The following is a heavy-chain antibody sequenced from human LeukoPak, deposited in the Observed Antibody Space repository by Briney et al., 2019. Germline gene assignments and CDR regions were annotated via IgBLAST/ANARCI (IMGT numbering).Heavy chain of an antibody. D-gene: IGHD6-13*01. CDR3: ARPIAAAGLDY. CDR1: GGSISSYY. Sequence: SETLSLTCTVSGGSISSYYWSWIRQPPGKGLEWIGYIYYSGSTNYNPSLKSRVTISVDTSKNQFSLKLSSVTAADTAVYYCARPIAAAGLDYWGQGTLVTVSS. J-gene: IGHJ4*02. V-gene: IGHV4-59*12. CDR2: IYYSGST.